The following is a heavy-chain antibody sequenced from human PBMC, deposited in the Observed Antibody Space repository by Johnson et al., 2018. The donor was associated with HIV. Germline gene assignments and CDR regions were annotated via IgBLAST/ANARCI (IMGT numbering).Heavy chain of an antibody. V-gene: IGHV3-30*03. D-gene: IGHD3-10*01. CDR3: ARAPEVRGIDAFDI. J-gene: IGHJ3*02. CDR1: GFTFGIYG. Sequence: QVLLVESGGGVVQPGTSLRLSCAASGFTFGIYGMHWVRQAPGKGLEWVALISYDGSNKYYADSVKGRFTISRDNAKNSLYLQMNSLRAEDTALYYCARAPEVRGIDAFDIWGQGTMVTVS. CDR2: ISYDGSNK.